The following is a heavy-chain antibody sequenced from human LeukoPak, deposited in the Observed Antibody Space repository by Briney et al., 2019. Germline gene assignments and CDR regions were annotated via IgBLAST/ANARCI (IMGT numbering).Heavy chain of an antibody. D-gene: IGHD6-19*01. Sequence: GGSLRLSCAASGFTFSSYAMHWVRQAPGKGLEWVAVISYDGSNKYYADSVKGRFTISRDNSKNTLYLRMNSLRAEDTAVYYCARDLGYSSGWYGGSYYFDYWGQGTLVTVSS. V-gene: IGHV3-30*04. CDR1: GFTFSSYA. CDR2: ISYDGSNK. CDR3: ARDLGYSSGWYGGSYYFDY. J-gene: IGHJ4*02.